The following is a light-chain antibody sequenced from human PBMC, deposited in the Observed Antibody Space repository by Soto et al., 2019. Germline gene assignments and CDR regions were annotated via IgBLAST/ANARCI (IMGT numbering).Light chain of an antibody. V-gene: IGLV1-51*01. Sequence: QSVLTQPPSVSAAPGQKVTISCSGSSSNIGNNYVSWYQQLPGTAPKLLIYDNNKRPSGIPDRFSGSKSGTSATLGITGLQTGDEADYYFGTWESSLSAGVFGTGTKVTV. CDR1: SSNIGNNY. J-gene: IGLJ1*01. CDR3: GTWESSLSAGV. CDR2: DNN.